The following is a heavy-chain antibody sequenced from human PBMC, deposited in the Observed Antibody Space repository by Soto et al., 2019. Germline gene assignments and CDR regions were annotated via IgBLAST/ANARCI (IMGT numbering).Heavy chain of an antibody. CDR2: VNIYKGNT. J-gene: IGHJ4*02. D-gene: IGHD5-18*01. CDR3: ARERGGYSYGDY. CDR1: GYTFTSYG. Sequence: GAEVKKPGASVKVSCKASGYTFTSYGINWVRQAPGQGLEWMGWVNIYKGNTNYAQKLQGRVTMTTDTSTSTAYLELRSLRSDDTAVYYCARERGGYSYGDYWGQGTQVTVSS. V-gene: IGHV1-18*01.